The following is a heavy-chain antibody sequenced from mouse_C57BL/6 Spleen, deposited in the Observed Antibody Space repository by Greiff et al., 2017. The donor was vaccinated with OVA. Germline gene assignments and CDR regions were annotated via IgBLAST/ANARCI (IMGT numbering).Heavy chain of an antibody. CDR2: INPSNGGT. J-gene: IGHJ2*01. Sequence: QVQLQQPGTELVKPGASVKLSCKASGYTFTSYWMHWVKQRPGQGLEWIGNINPSNGGTNYNEKFKCKATLTVDKASSTTYMQLSSLTSEDSAVYYCARFGDDGYYRTYYFDYWGQGTTLTVSS. CDR3: ARFGDDGYYRTYYFDY. CDR1: GYTFTSYW. D-gene: IGHD2-3*01. V-gene: IGHV1-53*01.